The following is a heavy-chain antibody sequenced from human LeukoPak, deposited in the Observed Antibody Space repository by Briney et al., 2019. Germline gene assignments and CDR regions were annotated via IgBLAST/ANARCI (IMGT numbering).Heavy chain of an antibody. J-gene: IGHJ6*03. CDR2: IDYSGST. CDR3: ARHMVWITNFYYYMDV. CDR1: GGSMSSRSHY. Sequence: SETLSLTCTVSGGSMSSRSHYWGWIRQPPGKGLEWIGSIDYSGSTYYNLSLGSRVTISVDTSKNQFSLKLTSVTAADTAVYYCARHMVWITNFYYYMDVWGKGTTVTVSS. V-gene: IGHV4-39*01. D-gene: IGHD3-10*01.